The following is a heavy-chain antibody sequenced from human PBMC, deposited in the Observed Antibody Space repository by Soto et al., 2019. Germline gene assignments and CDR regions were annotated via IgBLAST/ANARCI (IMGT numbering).Heavy chain of an antibody. CDR3: ARDFFDSSDYTTNWFDP. CDR1: GDSISNSRFY. Sequence: QLQLQESGPGQVKSSETLSLTCSVSGDSISNSRFYWAWIRQPPGEGREWIGSIYHTGNAYYNPSLKCRVTISVDTSKNQFSLKLTSVTAADAALYYCARDFFDSSDYTTNWFDPWGQGTLVTVSS. CDR2: IYHTGNA. J-gene: IGHJ5*02. V-gene: IGHV4-39*01. D-gene: IGHD3-22*01.